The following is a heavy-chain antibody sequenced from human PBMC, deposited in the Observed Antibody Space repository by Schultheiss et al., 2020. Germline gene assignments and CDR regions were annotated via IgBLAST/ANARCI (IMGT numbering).Heavy chain of an antibody. CDR1: GYTFTGYY. CDR3: ARDLGDSNYPYYGMDV. V-gene: IGHV1-2*04. CDR2: INPNSGGT. Sequence: ASVKVSCKASGYTFTGYYMHWVRQAPGQGLEWMGWINPNSGGTNYAQKFQGWVTMTRDTSISTAYMELSRLRSDDTAVYYCARDLGDSNYPYYGMDVWGQGTTVTVSS. D-gene: IGHD3-16*01. J-gene: IGHJ6*02.